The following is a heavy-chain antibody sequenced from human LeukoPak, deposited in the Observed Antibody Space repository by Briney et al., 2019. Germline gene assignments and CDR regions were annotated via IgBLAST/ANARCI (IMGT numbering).Heavy chain of an antibody. Sequence: SETLSLTCTVSGYSISSGYYWGWIRQPPGKGLEWIGSIYYSGSTYYNPSLKSRVTISIDTSKNQFSLKLSSVTAADTAVYYCARRGITMVRGVEHWGQGTLVTVSS. CDR1: GYSISSGYY. D-gene: IGHD3-10*01. CDR2: IYYSGST. J-gene: IGHJ5*02. CDR3: ARRGITMVRGVEH. V-gene: IGHV4-38-2*02.